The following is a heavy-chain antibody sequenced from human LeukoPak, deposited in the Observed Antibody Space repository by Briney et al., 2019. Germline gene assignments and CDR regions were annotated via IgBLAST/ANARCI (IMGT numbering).Heavy chain of an antibody. V-gene: IGHV1-69*05. Sequence: ASVKVSCKASGGTFSSYAISWVRQAPGQGLEWMGGIIPIFGTANYAQKFQGRVTITTDESTSTAYMELSSLRSEDTAVYYCARDRFPYYYDSSGYFDYWGQGILVTVSS. J-gene: IGHJ4*02. CDR2: IIPIFGTA. D-gene: IGHD3-22*01. CDR3: ARDRFPYYYDSSGYFDY. CDR1: GGTFSSYA.